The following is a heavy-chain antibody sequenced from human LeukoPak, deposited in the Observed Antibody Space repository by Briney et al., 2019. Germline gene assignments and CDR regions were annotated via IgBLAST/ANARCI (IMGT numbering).Heavy chain of an antibody. V-gene: IGHV3-7*01. D-gene: IGHD4-17*01. CDR2: IKQDGGEK. J-gene: IGHJ4*02. Sequence: TGGSLRLSCAASGFTFSSYAMSWVRQAPGKGLEWVANIKQDGGEKYYVDSVKGRFTISRDNAKNSLYLQMNSLRAEDTAVYYCARLGARQVLDYWGQGTLVTVSS. CDR1: GFTFSSYA. CDR3: ARLGARQVLDY.